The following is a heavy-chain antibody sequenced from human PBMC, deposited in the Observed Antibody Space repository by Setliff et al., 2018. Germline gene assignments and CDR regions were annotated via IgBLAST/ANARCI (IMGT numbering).Heavy chain of an antibody. CDR3: ARDTSGRDALDV. D-gene: IGHD3-10*01. V-gene: IGHV3-33*01. CDR2: IWFDGNNK. Sequence: SLRLSCVASGFSFSNYGMHWVRQAPGKGLEWLAVIWFDGNNKYYADSVKGRVTISRDNSKSTLYLQMSSLRAEDTAIYYCARDTSGRDALDVWGQGTTVTVSS. CDR1: GFSFSNYG. J-gene: IGHJ3*01.